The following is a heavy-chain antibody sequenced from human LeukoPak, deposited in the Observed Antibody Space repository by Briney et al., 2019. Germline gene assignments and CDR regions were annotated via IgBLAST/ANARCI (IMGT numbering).Heavy chain of an antibody. CDR3: ARDMHYDSSGENWFDL. J-gene: IGHJ5*02. D-gene: IGHD3-22*01. CDR2: ISSSGSTI. CDR1: GFTFSDYY. V-gene: IGHV3-11*04. Sequence: PGGSLRLSCAASGFTFSDYYMSWIRQAPGKGLEWVSYISSSGSTIYYADSVKGRFTISRDNAKNSLYLQMNSLRAEDTAVYYCARDMHYDSSGENWFDLWGQGTLVTVSS.